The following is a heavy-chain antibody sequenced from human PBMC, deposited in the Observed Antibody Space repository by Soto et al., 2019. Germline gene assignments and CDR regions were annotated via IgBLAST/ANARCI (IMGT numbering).Heavy chain of an antibody. D-gene: IGHD5-18*01. CDR2: IDPSDSYT. CDR1: GYSFTSYW. CDR3: ARRRADTAMPHGFDP. Sequence: PGESLKISCKGSGYSFTSYWISWVRQMPGKGLEWMGRIDPSDSYTNYSPSFQGHVTISADKSISTAYLQWSSLKASDTAMYYCARRRADTAMPHGFDPWGQGTLVTVSS. J-gene: IGHJ5*02. V-gene: IGHV5-10-1*01.